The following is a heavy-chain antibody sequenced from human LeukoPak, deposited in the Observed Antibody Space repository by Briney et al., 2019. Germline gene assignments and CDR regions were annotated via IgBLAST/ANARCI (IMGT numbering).Heavy chain of an antibody. J-gene: IGHJ4*02. CDR3: ARGYCTSSSCYNDY. CDR2: MSFDVNNK. D-gene: IGHD2-2*02. Sequence: GFLRLSCVTSGFTFSTYAFHWVRQAPGKGLEWVATMSFDVNNKYYADSVGGRFTISRDNSKNTLYLQMNSLRAEDTAVYSCARGYCTSSSCYNDYWGQGTLVTVSS. CDR1: GFTFSTYA. V-gene: IGHV3-30*04.